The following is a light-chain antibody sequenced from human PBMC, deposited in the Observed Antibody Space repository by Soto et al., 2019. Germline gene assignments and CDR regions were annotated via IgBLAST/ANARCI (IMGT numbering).Light chain of an antibody. V-gene: IGKV1-5*01. Sequence: DIQMTQSPSTLPASVGDRVTITCRASQSISSWLAWYQQKPGKAPKLLIYDASSLESGVPSRFSGSGSGTEFTLTISSLQPDDFATYYCQQYNSYLVVYTFGQGTKLEIK. CDR2: DAS. CDR1: QSISSW. CDR3: QQYNSYLVVYT. J-gene: IGKJ2*01.